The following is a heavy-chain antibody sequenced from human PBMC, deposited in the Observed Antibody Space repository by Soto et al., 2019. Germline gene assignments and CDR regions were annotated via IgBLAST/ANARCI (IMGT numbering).Heavy chain of an antibody. J-gene: IGHJ6*02. V-gene: IGHV4-31*03. CDR2: IYYSGST. CDR3: ARDRVSYYDFWGGYSSQGDYYYGMDV. Sequence: PSETLSLTCTVSGGSISSGGYYWSWIRQHPGKGLEWIGYIYYSGSTYYNPSLKSRVTISVDTSKNQFSLKVSSVIGADTAVYYWARDRVSYYDFWGGYSSQGDYYYGMDVWGQGTTVPVSS. D-gene: IGHD3-3*01. CDR1: GGSISSGGYY.